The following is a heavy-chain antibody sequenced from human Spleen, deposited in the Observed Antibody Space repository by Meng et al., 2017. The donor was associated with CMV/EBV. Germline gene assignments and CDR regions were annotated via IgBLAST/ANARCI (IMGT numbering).Heavy chain of an antibody. V-gene: IGHV4-30-4*08. CDR3: ASESCSSTSCTSGFDP. Sequence: GSSSSGDYCWSWSRQPPGKGLEWIGYIYYSGSTYYNPSLKSRVTISVDTSKNQFSLKLSSVTAADTAVYYCASESCSSTSCTSGFDPWGQGTLVTVSS. CDR2: IYYSGST. J-gene: IGHJ5*02. D-gene: IGHD2-2*01. CDR1: GSSSSGDYC.